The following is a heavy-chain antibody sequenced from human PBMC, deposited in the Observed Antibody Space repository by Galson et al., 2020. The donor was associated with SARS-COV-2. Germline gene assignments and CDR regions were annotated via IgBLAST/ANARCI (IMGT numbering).Heavy chain of an antibody. CDR1: GFTFTSSA. V-gene: IGHV1-58*02. J-gene: IGHJ6*02. CDR3: AAGVGSSSWYRLSKADYYYGMDV. Sequence: SVKVSCKASGFTFTSSAMEWVRQARGQRLERIGWIVVGSGNTNYAQKFQERVTITRDMSTSTAYLELSSLRSEDTAVYYCAAGVGSSSWYRLSKADYYYGMDVWGQGTTVTVSS. D-gene: IGHD6-13*01. CDR2: IVVGSGNT.